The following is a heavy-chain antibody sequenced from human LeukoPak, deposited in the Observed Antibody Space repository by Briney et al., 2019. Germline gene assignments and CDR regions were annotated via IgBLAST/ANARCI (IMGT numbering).Heavy chain of an antibody. CDR3: ARSYYDSSGYHPGSFDY. CDR2: IKEDGSEK. CDR1: GFTFSSYW. V-gene: IGHV3-7*01. D-gene: IGHD3-22*01. Sequence: GGSLRLSCAASGFTFSSYWMSWVRQAPGKGLEWVANIKEDGSEKYYVDSLKGRFTISRDNARNSLFLQMNSLRAEDTAVYYCARSYYDSSGYHPGSFDYWGQGTLVTVSS. J-gene: IGHJ4*02.